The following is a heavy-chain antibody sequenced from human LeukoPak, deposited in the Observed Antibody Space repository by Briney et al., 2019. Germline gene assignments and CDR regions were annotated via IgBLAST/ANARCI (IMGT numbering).Heavy chain of an antibody. J-gene: IGHJ5*02. D-gene: IGHD6-6*01. CDR3: AKGSSSPWFDP. V-gene: IGHV3-7*01. Sequence: GGSLRLSCAASGFTFSSYWMSWVRQAPGKGLEWVANIKQDGSEKYYVDSVKGRFTISRDNAKNSLYLQMNSLRAEDTAVYYCAKGSSSPWFDPWGQGTLVTVSS. CDR1: GFTFSSYW. CDR2: IKQDGSEK.